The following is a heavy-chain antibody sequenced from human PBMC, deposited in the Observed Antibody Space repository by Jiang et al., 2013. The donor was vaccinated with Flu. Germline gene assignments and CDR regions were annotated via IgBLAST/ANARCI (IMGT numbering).Heavy chain of an antibody. CDR3: ARDWTVGYSSGWYDY. V-gene: IGHV1-69*01. J-gene: IGHJ4*02. D-gene: IGHD6-19*01. Sequence: IPIFGTANYAQKFQGRVTITADESTSTAYMELSSLRSEDTAVYYCARDWTVGYSSGWYDYWGQGTLVTVSS. CDR2: IPIFGTA.